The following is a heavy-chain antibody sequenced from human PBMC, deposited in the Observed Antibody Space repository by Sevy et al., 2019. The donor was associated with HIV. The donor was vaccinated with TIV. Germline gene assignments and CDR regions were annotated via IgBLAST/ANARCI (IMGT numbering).Heavy chain of an antibody. CDR3: ARVAAATILFDY. CDR1: GFTFSSYW. V-gene: IGHV3-7*03. D-gene: IGHD6-13*01. J-gene: IGHJ4*02. CDR2: IKKDGSKK. Sequence: GGSLRLSCAASGFTFSSYWMSWVRQAPGKGLEWVSNIKKDGSKKYYVDSVKGRFTLSRDNAKNSLYQQMNSLRAEDTAGDYCARVAAATILFDYWGQGTLVTVSS.